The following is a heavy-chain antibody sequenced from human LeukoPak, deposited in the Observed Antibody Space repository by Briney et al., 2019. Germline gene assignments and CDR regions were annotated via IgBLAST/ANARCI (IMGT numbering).Heavy chain of an antibody. CDR3: ARVIYDSSGYGFDY. D-gene: IGHD3-22*01. J-gene: IGHJ4*02. CDR2: IYHSGST. V-gene: IGHV4-4*02. CDR1: GGSISSSNW. Sequence: SETLSLTCAVSGGSISSSNWWSWVRPPPGKGLEWIGEIYHSGSTNYNPSLKSRVTISVDKSKNQFSLKLSSVTAADTAVYYCARVIYDSSGYGFDYWGQGTLVTVSS.